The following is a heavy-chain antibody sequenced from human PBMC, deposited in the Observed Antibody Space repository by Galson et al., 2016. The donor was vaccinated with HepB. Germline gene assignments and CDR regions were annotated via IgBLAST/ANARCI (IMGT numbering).Heavy chain of an antibody. J-gene: IGHJ6*02. Sequence: QSGAEVKKPGESLKISCEGSGYTFTNYWVAWVRQMPGKGLEWMGIIYPRDSDTKYSPSFQGQVTISADKSINTAYLQWGSLKASDTAMYFCARSLHADCSSTECPSDDYYGMDVWGQGTAVTVSS. V-gene: IGHV5-51*01. CDR2: IYPRDSDT. D-gene: IGHD2-2*01. CDR3: ARSLHADCSSTECPSDDYYGMDV. CDR1: GYTFTNYW.